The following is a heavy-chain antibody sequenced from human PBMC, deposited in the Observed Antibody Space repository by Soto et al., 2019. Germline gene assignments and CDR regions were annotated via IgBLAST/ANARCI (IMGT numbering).Heavy chain of an antibody. D-gene: IGHD1-26*01. J-gene: IGHJ3*01. V-gene: IGHV3-74*03. CDR3: ARGDRGAFDL. CDR1: GFTFSYYW. Sequence: EVQLVESGGGLVQPGESLRLSCAASGFTFSYYWMHWVRQAPGKGLVWVSRIHSDGSSTTYADSVKDRFTISRYNARNTLYLQMNSLRAEDTAVYYCARGDRGAFDLWGQGTVLTVSS. CDR2: IHSDGSST.